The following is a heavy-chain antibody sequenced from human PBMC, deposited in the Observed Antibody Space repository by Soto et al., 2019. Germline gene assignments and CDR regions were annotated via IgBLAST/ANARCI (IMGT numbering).Heavy chain of an antibody. Sequence: ASVKVSCKASGYTFTSYSMHWVRQAPGQRLEWMGWINAGNGNTKYSQKFQGRVTITRDTSASTAYMELSSLRSEDTAVYYCARSVVVPAAPYDWGQGTLVTVSS. CDR1: GYTFTSYS. CDR3: ARSVVVPAAPYD. J-gene: IGHJ4*02. V-gene: IGHV1-3*01. CDR2: INAGNGNT. D-gene: IGHD2-2*01.